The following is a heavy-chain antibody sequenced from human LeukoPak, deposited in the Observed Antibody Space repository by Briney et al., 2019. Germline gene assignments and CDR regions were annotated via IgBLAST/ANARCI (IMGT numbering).Heavy chain of an antibody. D-gene: IGHD5-24*01. CDR2: VNPNSGNT. Sequence: ASVKVSCKASGYTFTSYDINWVRQATGQGLEWMGWVNPNSGNTGYAQKFQGRVTMTRDTSISTAYMELSSLRSEDTAVYYCAKVSIKGRDGYSPHYFDYWGQGTLVTVSS. CDR1: GYTFTSYD. V-gene: IGHV1-8*01. CDR3: AKVSIKGRDGYSPHYFDY. J-gene: IGHJ4*02.